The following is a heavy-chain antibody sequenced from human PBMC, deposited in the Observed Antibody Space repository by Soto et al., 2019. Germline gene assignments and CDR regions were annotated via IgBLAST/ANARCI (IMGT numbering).Heavy chain of an antibody. V-gene: IGHV4-31*03. CDR1: GGSISSGGYY. Sequence: SETLSLTCTVSGGSISSGGYYWSWIRQHPGKGLEWIGYIYYSGSTYYNPSLKSRVTISVDTSKNQFSLKLSSVTVADTAVYYCARSYPPSLPHPNRSHPWLHRTLVTVS. J-gene: IGHJ5*02. D-gene: IGHD1-26*01. CDR2: IYYSGST. CDR3: ARSYPPSLPHPNRSHP.